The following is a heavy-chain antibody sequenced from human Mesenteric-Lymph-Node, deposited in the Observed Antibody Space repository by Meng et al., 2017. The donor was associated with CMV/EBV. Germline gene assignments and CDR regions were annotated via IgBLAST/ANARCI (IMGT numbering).Heavy chain of an antibody. Sequence: GESLKISCAASGFTFSHYALHWVRQAPGKGLEWVAMISYDGSDQFYADSVKGRFTISRDNAKNSLYLEMNSLTAEDTALYYCARDQLHYGAFFYNFDRWGQGTLVTVSS. J-gene: IGHJ4*02. CDR2: ISYDGSDQ. V-gene: IGHV3-30-3*01. D-gene: IGHD4/OR15-4a*01. CDR3: ARDQLHYGAFFYNFDR. CDR1: GFTFSHYA.